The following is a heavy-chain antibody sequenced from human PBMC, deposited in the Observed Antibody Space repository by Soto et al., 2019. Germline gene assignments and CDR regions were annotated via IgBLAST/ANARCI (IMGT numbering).Heavy chain of an antibody. CDR3: ARDRSLRGRSWFDP. CDR2: INTDIGNT. D-gene: IGHD2-15*01. V-gene: IGHV1-3*04. J-gene: IGHJ5*02. CDR1: GYTFTNYA. Sequence: QVQLVQSGAEVKRPGASVKLSCKTSGYTFTNYAMFWVRQAPGQRLEWLGWINTDIGNTKYSQKFQGRVTITRDTYANIVYMELSSLQSDDTAVYYWARDRSLRGRSWFDPWGQGTLVTVSS.